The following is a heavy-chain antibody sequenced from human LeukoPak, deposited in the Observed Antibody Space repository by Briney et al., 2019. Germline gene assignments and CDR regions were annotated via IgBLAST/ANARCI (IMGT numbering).Heavy chain of an antibody. CDR3: TTEDYYDSSGYYPTAFDY. D-gene: IGHD3-22*01. CDR1: GFTFSNAW. Sequence: GGTLRLSCAASGFTFSNAWLSWGRQAPGQGLELVGSIKSKTDGGTTDYAAPVKGRFTISRDDSKNTLYLQMNSLKTEDTAVYYCTTEDYYDSSGYYPTAFDYWGQGTLVTVSS. J-gene: IGHJ4*02. CDR2: IKSKTDGGTT. V-gene: IGHV3-15*01.